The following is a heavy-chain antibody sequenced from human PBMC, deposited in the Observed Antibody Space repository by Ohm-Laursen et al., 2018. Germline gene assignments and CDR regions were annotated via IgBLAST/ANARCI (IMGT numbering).Heavy chain of an antibody. CDR2: ISWNNGYI. D-gene: IGHD3-16*01. CDR3: AKVEGYAGAH. V-gene: IGHV3-9*01. J-gene: IGHJ4*02. CDR1: GFTFDNYA. Sequence: LSLTCAASGFTFDNYAMHWVRQAPGKGLEWVSGISWNNGYIGYADSVKGRFTISRDNAKNSLYLQMNSLRAEDTALYYCAKVEGYAGAHWGQGTLVTVSS.